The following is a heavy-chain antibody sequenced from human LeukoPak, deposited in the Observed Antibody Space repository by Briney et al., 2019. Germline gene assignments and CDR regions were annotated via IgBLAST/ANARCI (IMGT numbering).Heavy chain of an antibody. CDR2: FYTGGTT. J-gene: IGHJ3*02. CDR3: ARGPLPTTRAFDI. CDR1: GFIVSSNY. D-gene: IGHD1-1*01. Sequence: SGGSLRLSCAASGFIVSSNYMSWVRQAPGKGLEWVSVFYTGGTTDYENSVKGRFTISRDNSKNTLYLQMNSLRAEDAAVYYCARGPLPTTRAFDIWGQGTMVTVSS. V-gene: IGHV3-53*01.